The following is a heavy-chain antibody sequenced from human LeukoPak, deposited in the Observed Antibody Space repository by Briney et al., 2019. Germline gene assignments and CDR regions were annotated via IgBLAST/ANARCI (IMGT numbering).Heavy chain of an antibody. CDR2: IFYSGNP. Sequence: PSETLSLTCSVSGAFTSRYYWSCVRQPLGQGLEWMGNIFYSGNPKHNPSLTSRISMSVDTSKTQFSLELTPLTAADTAVYYCTRIDPLAFFDQWGPGTLVTVSS. CDR1: GAFTSRYY. CDR3: TRIDPLAFFDQ. V-gene: IGHV4-59*12. J-gene: IGHJ4*02.